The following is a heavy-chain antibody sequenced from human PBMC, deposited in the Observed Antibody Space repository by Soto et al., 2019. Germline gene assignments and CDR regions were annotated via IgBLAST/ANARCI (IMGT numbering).Heavy chain of an antibody. CDR3: VRARGRAVACFGY. D-gene: IGHD6-19*01. J-gene: IGHJ4*02. V-gene: IGHV1-69*13. CDR2: IISIFGTA. Sequence: SSVKVSSKASGGTFSSYANSWLLQPPGQELEWMVGIISIFGTANYAQKFQGRVTITADASTNQAYMELSSLRSADPAEYCCVRARGRAVACFGYWGQGNMVTV. CDR1: GGTFSSYA.